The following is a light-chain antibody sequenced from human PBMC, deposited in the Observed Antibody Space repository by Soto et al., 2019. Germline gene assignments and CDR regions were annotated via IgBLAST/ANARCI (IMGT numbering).Light chain of an antibody. CDR1: QSISSW. CDR3: PPYTSDCWT. V-gene: IGKV1-5*03. J-gene: IGKJ1*01. CDR2: KAS. Sequence: GGRVIITSLASQSISSWLAWYQQKAGKAPKLLIYKASSLESGVPSRFSGSGTGTEFTVTRCSHPSYAAATNYDPPYTSDCWTFGLGTKVDIK.